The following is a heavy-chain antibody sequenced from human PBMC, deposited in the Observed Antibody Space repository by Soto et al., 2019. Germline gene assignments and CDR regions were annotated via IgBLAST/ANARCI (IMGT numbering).Heavy chain of an antibody. Sequence: VSGPTLVNPTQTLTLTCTFSGFSLSTSGVGVGWIRQPPGKALEWLALIYWDDDKRYSPSLKSRLTITKDTSKNQVVLTMTNMDPVDTATYYCAHRPEVFSSIAADLFDPWGQGTLVTVSS. J-gene: IGHJ5*02. D-gene: IGHD6-6*01. CDR2: IYWDDDK. CDR3: AHRPEVFSSIAADLFDP. CDR1: GFSLSTSGVG. V-gene: IGHV2-5*02.